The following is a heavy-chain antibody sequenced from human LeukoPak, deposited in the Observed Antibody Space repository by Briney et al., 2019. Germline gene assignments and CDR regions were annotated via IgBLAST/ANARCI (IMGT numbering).Heavy chain of an antibody. J-gene: IGHJ4*02. CDR1: GYTFTSYY. CDR2: INPSGGST. V-gene: IGHV1-46*01. Sequence: ASVKVSCKASGYTFTSYYMHWVRQAPGQGLEWMGIINPSGGSTSYAQKFQGRVTMTRDMSTSTVYMELSSLRSEDTAVYYCAKQDCSGGSCYSGDYFDYWGRGTLVTVSS. D-gene: IGHD2-15*01. CDR3: AKQDCSGGSCYSGDYFDY.